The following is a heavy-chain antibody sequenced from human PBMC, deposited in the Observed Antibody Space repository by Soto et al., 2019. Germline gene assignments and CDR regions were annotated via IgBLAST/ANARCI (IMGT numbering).Heavy chain of an antibody. CDR1: GGSISSYY. CDR2: IYYSGST. J-gene: IGHJ6*02. V-gene: IGHV4-59*01. D-gene: IGHD3-22*01. Sequence: SETLSLTCTVSGGSISSYYWSWIRQPPGKGLEWIGYIYYSGSTNYNPSLKSRVTISVDTSKNQFSLKLSSVTAADTAVYYCARGADSSGYYSPYYYYGMDVWGQGTTVTVS. CDR3: ARGADSSGYYSPYYYYGMDV.